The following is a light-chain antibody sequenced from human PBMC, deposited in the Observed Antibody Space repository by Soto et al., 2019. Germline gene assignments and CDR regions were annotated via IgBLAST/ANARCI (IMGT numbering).Light chain of an antibody. CDR1: HSVPSS. V-gene: IGKV3-15*01. J-gene: IGKJ2*01. CDR2: GAS. CDR3: QQYNNWPYT. Sequence: EIVMTQSPATLSVSPGERATLSCRASHSVPSSLAWYQQKPGQSPRLLISGASTRATGFPARFSGSGSGTEFTLTISNLQSEDFAVYYCQQYNNWPYTFGQGTKLEIK.